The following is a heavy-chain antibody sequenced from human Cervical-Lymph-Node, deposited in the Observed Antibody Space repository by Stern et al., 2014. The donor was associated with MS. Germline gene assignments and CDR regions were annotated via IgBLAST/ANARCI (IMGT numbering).Heavy chain of an antibody. CDR1: GGSFSGYY. J-gene: IGHJ6*02. CDR3: ARGTPRYYYYGMDV. V-gene: IGHV4-34*01. Sequence: QVQLQQWGAGLLKPSETLSLTCGVSGGSFSGYYWSWIRQPPGKGLEWIGEISHSGSTRYNPSLKSRVTISVDTSLGQVSLRLSSVTAADTAVYYCARGTPRYYYYGMDVWGQGTTVTISS. CDR2: ISHSGST.